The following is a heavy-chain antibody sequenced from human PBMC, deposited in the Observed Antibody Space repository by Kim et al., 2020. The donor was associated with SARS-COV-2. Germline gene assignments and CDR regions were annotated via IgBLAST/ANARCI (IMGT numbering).Heavy chain of an antibody. CDR2: IKAPEDKK. D-gene: IGHD5-12*01. V-gene: IGHV3-23*01. CDR3: VKGAWLDY. Sequence: GGSLRLSCVASGFSFGTFYMSWVRQVPGKGLKWVSVIKAPEDKKYYAASVRGRFTVSRDSATNTLYLQMNSLRADDTAVYYCVKGAWLDYWCRGTLVTVSS. J-gene: IGHJ4*02. CDR1: GFSFGTFY.